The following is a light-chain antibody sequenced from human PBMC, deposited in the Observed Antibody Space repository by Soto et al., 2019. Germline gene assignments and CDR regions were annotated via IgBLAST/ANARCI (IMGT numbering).Light chain of an antibody. CDR2: KAS. Sequence: DIQLTQSPSFLSASVGDRFTITCRASQTISTWMAWYQQKPGKAPKLLIYKASSLESGVPSRFSGSGSGTEFTLTITSLQADDFATYYCQHYNSYSEAFGQGTKVDIK. J-gene: IGKJ1*01. V-gene: IGKV1-5*03. CDR1: QTISTW. CDR3: QHYNSYSEA.